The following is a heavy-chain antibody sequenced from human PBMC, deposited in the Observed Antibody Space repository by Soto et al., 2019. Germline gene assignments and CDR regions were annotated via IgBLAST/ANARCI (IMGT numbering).Heavy chain of an antibody. V-gene: IGHV3-30*03. CDR2: ISYDGINK. J-gene: IGHJ4*02. CDR1: GFTFSSYG. CDR3: ARGPLFYYFSSTSYYGDVFDY. D-gene: IGHD2-2*01. Sequence: GGSLRLSCAASGFTFSSYGMHWVRQAPGEGLEWVAVISYDGINKYYADSVKGRLTISRDNSKSTLYLQMNGLRAEDTAVYYCARGPLFYYFSSTSYYGDVFDYWGQG.